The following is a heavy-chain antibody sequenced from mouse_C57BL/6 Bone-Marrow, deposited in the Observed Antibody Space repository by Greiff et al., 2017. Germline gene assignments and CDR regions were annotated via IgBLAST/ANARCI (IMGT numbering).Heavy chain of an antibody. V-gene: IGHV1-81*01. J-gene: IGHJ4*01. D-gene: IGHD2-4*01. CDR3: ARVYDYEFSYDAMDY. CDR2: IYPRSGNT. Sequence: VQLQQSGAELARPGASVKLSCKASGYTFTSYGISWVKQRTGQGLEWIGEIYPRSGNTYYNEKFKGKATLTADKSSSTAYMELRSLTSEDSAVYFCARVYDYEFSYDAMDYWGQGTSVTVSS. CDR1: GYTFTSYG.